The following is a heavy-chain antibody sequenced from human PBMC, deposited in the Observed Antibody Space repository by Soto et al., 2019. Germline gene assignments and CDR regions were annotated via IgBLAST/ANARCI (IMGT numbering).Heavy chain of an antibody. CDR1: GYTFTSYA. Sequence: GASVKVSCKASGYTFTSYAMHWVRQAPGQRLEWMGWINAGNGNTKYSQKFQGRVTITRDTSASTAYMELSSLRSEDTAVYYCARDSYSDYGSGSYSNNWFHPWGQGTLVTVSS. CDR2: INAGNGNT. CDR3: ARDSYSDYGSGSYSNNWFHP. J-gene: IGHJ5*02. V-gene: IGHV1-3*01. D-gene: IGHD3-10*01.